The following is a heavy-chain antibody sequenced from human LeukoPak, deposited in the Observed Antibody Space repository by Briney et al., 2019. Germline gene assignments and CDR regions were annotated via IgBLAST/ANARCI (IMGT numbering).Heavy chain of an antibody. J-gene: IGHJ3*02. CDR3: AREGPEDFGDAFDI. D-gene: IGHD3-10*01. V-gene: IGHV3-7*01. CDR2: IKQDGSEK. CDR1: GFTFSSYW. Sequence: PGGSLRLSCAASGFTFSSYWMSWVRQAPGKGLEWVANIKQDGSEKYYVDSVKGRFTISRDNAKNSLYLQMNRLRAEDTAVYYCAREGPEDFGDAFDIWGKGTMVTVSS.